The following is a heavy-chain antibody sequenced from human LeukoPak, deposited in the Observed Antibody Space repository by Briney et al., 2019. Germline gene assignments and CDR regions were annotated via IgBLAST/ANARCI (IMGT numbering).Heavy chain of an antibody. CDR1: GFTFSTYG. D-gene: IGHD5-12*01. J-gene: IGHJ4*02. CDR2: IRYDGSNK. V-gene: IGHV3-30*02. Sequence: GGSLRLSCAASGFTFSTYGMHWVRQAPGKGLEWVAFIRYDGSNKKYADSVKGRFTISRDNSKNTLYLQMNSLRAEDTAVYYCARKYGESGYRDYWGQGTLVTVSS. CDR3: ARKYGESGYRDY.